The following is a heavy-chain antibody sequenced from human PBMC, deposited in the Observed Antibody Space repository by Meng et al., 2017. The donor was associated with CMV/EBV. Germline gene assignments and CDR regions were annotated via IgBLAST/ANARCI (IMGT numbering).Heavy chain of an antibody. J-gene: IGHJ6*02. V-gene: IGHV3-73*01. CDR2: IRSKANSYAT. D-gene: IGHD1-20*01. CDR1: GFTFSGSA. Sequence: GGSLRLSCAASGFTFSGSAMHWVRQASGKGLEWVGRIRSKANSYATAYAASVKGRFTISRDDSKNTAYLQMNGLKTEDTAVYYCTRQGYNWNPGHYYYGMDVWGQGTTVTVSS. CDR3: TRQGYNWNPGHYYYGMDV.